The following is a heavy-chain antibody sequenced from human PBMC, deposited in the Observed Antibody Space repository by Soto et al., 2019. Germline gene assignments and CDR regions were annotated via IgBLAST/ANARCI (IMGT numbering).Heavy chain of an antibody. V-gene: IGHV3-30*18. J-gene: IGHJ4*02. CDR3: AKDSLGGLVGYFDY. CDR2: ISYDGSNK. Sequence: GGSLRLSCAASGFTFSSYGVHWVRQAPGKGLEWVAVISYDGSNKYYADSVKGRFTISRDNSKNTLYLQMNSLRAEDTAVYYCAKDSLGGLVGYFDYWGQGTLVTVSS. D-gene: IGHD2-2*01. CDR1: GFTFSSYG.